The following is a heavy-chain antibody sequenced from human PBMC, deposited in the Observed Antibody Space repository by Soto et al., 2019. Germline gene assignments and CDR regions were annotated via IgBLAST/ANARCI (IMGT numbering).Heavy chain of an antibody. CDR1: GGTFSSYT. Sequence: QVQLVQSGAEVKKPGSSVKVSCKASGGTFSSYTVNWVRQAPGQGLEWVAVISYDGSNKYYADSVKGRFTISRDNSKNTVYLQMNSLRAEDSAVYYCAREYSDGWFDPWGQGTLVTVSS. J-gene: IGHJ5*02. CDR2: ISYDGSNK. CDR3: AREYSDGWFDP. D-gene: IGHD2-21*01. V-gene: IGHV3-30*16.